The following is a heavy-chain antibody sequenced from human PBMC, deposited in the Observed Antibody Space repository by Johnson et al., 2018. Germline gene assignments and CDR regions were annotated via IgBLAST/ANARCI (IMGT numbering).Heavy chain of an antibody. CDR3: VRDYVISGYWHDAFDM. CDR1: GFTVSSNY. V-gene: IGHV3-53*01. Sequence: VQLQESGGGLVQPGGSLRLSCAASGFTVSSNYMSWVRQAPGKGLEWISVIYRGGGTYYADSVKGRFTISRNNSKNIVFLQMHSLRAEDTAVYYCVRDYVISGYWHDAFDMWGQGTMVTVSS. CDR2: IYRGGGT. D-gene: IGHD3-22*01. J-gene: IGHJ3*02.